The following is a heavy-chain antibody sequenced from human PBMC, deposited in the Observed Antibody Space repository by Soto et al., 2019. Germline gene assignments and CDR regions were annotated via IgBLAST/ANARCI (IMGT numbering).Heavy chain of an antibody. CDR3: AKNRYYYDSSGYYLDY. D-gene: IGHD3-22*01. CDR2: ISGSGGST. J-gene: IGHJ4*02. CDR1: GFTFSSYA. Sequence: EVQLLESGGGLVQPGGSLRLSCAASGFTFSSYAMSWVRQAPGKGLEWVSAISGSGGSTYYAASVKGRFTISRDNSKNTLYLQMNSLRAEDTAVYYCAKNRYYYDSSGYYLDYWGQGTLVTVSS. V-gene: IGHV3-23*01.